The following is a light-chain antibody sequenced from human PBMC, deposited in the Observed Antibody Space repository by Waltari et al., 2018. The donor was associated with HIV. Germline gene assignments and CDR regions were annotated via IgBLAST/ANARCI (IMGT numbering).Light chain of an antibody. V-gene: IGLV3-9*01. J-gene: IGLJ2*01. CDR2: NDI. CDR3: QVWHYTVV. CDR1: NIGIQD. Sequence: SYELTPPFSVSGALAQTARIPSARSNIGIQDVHWYQQKPGQAPLLLIFNDIHRPSGVPERFSGSKSRNLATLTISGAQAGDEAAYYCQVWHYTVVFGGGTKVTV.